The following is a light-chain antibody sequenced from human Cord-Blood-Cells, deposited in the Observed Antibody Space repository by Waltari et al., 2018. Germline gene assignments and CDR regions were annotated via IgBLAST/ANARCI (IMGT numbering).Light chain of an antibody. CDR1: NIGSKS. Sequence: SYVLTQPPSASVAPGKTARITCGGNNIGSKSVHWYQQKPGQAPVLVIDYDSDRPSGIPERFSGSNSGNTATLTISRVEAGDEADYYCQVWDSSSDHYVFGTGTKVTVL. CDR3: QVWDSSSDHYV. V-gene: IGLV3-21*04. J-gene: IGLJ1*01. CDR2: YDS.